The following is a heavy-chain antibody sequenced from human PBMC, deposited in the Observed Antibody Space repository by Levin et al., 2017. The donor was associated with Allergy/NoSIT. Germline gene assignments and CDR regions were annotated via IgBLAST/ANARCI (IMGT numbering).Heavy chain of an antibody. CDR2: IYSGGST. J-gene: IGHJ3*02. Sequence: GGSLRLSCAASGFTVSSNYMSWVRQAPGKGLEWVSVIYSGGSTYYADSVKGRFTISRDNSKNTLYLQMNSLRAEDTAVYYCARSCRYCSSTSCYPCAFDIWGQGTMVTVSS. CDR1: GFTVSSNY. D-gene: IGHD2-2*01. CDR3: ARSCRYCSSTSCYPCAFDI. V-gene: IGHV3-66*02.